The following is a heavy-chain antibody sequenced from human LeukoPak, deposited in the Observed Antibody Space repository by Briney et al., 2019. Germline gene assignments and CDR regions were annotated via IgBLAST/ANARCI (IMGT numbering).Heavy chain of an antibody. Sequence: ASVKVSCKASGYTFTGYYMHWVRQAPGQGLEWMGWINPKSGGTNYAQKFQGRVTMTRDTSISTAYMEMSRLRSDDTAVYYCARNLWFGESSDAFDMWGQGTMVSVSS. J-gene: IGHJ3*02. CDR2: INPKSGGT. D-gene: IGHD3-10*01. CDR3: ARNLWFGESSDAFDM. CDR1: GYTFTGYY. V-gene: IGHV1-2*02.